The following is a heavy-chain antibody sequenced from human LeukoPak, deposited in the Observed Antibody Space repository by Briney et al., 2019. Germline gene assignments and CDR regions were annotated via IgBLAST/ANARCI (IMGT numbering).Heavy chain of an antibody. CDR2: INHSGST. CDR3: ARGRDIAVAGTVDY. V-gene: IGHV4-34*01. D-gene: IGHD6-19*01. J-gene: IGHJ4*02. CDR1: GGSFSGYY. Sequence: NPSETLSLTCAVYGGSFSGYYWSWIRQPPGKGLEWIGEINHSGSTNYNPSLKSRVTISIDTSKNQFSLKLSSVTAADTAVYYCARGRDIAVAGTVDYWGQGTLVTVSS.